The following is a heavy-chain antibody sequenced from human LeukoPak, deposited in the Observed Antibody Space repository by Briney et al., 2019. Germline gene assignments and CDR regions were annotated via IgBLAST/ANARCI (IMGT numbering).Heavy chain of an antibody. CDR1: GGSISSGDYY. CDR3: ARVPQELTLDY. Sequence: PSQTLSLTCTVTGGSISSGDYYWSWIRQPPGKGLEWIGYIYYSGSTYYNPSLKSRVTISVDTSKNQFSLKLSSMTAADTAVYYCARVPQELTLDYWGQGTLVTVSS. V-gene: IGHV4-30-4*01. J-gene: IGHJ4*02. CDR2: IYYSGST. D-gene: IGHD1-1*01.